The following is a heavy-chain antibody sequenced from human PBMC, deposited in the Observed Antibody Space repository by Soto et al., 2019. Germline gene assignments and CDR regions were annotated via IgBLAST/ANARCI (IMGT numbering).Heavy chain of an antibody. CDR1: GFTVSSNY. CDR3: AKATYYEFWSGSGPFDS. J-gene: IGHJ4*02. Sequence: GGSLRLSCAASGFTVSSNYMSWVRQAPGKGLEWVSSITSASDYIFYADSVKGRFTISRDNANNSLYLQMNSLRAEDTAVYYCAKATYYEFWSGSGPFDSWGQGTLVTVSS. D-gene: IGHD3-3*01. CDR2: ITSASDYI. V-gene: IGHV3-21*04.